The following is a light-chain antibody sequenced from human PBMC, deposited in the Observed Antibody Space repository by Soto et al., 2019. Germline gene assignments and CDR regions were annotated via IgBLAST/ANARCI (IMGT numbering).Light chain of an antibody. Sequence: EIGLTQSPGTLSLSPGERATLSWRASQSVSYTFLAWYQQKPGQAPRLLIHGAFTRATGIPDRFRGSGYGTDFNLTISTLETEDFAVYYCQQYGSSPLTFGGGTKVDIK. CDR1: QSVSYTF. J-gene: IGKJ4*01. CDR2: GAF. V-gene: IGKV3-20*01. CDR3: QQYGSSPLT.